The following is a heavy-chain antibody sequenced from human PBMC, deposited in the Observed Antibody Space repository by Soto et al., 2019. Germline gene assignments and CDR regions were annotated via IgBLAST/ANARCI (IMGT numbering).Heavy chain of an antibody. CDR3: AGVEGNWNDDYFDY. J-gene: IGHJ4*02. CDR2: MTPHSGDT. CDR1: GYTFTNYD. D-gene: IGHD1-1*01. V-gene: IGHV1-8*01. Sequence: QVQLGQSGAEVKKPGASVKVYCKASGYTFTNYDTTWVRQATGKGPEWMGWMTPHSGDTGYSQNFQGSVTLTRATCIRTAYLELSSLRSEATAVSYCAGVEGNWNDDYFDYWGQGTLVAVSS.